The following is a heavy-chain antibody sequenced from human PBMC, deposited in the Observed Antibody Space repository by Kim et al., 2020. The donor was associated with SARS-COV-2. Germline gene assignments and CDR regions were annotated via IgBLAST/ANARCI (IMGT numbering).Heavy chain of an antibody. V-gene: IGHV5-51*01. Sequence: GESLKISCKGSGYSFTTYWIGWVRQMPGKGLEWMGIIYPGDSDTRYSPSFQGQVTISADKSISTAYLQWSSLEASDTAMYYCARHSVTAIRGNAFDIWGQGTMVTVSS. CDR3: ARHSVTAIRGNAFDI. CDR2: IYPGDSDT. D-gene: IGHD2-21*02. CDR1: GYSFTTYW. J-gene: IGHJ3*02.